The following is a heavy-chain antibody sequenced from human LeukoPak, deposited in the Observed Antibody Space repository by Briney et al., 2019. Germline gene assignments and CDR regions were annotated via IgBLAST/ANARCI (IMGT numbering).Heavy chain of an antibody. CDR1: GFTFSSYA. CDR3: AKGSGRYGSGCFSDS. V-gene: IGHV3-23*01. CDR2: ISATGVST. D-gene: IGHD3-10*01. Sequence: GGSLRLSCAASGFTFSSYAMGWVRQAPGKELEWVSSISATGVSTYYAASVRGRFTISRDNSKNTQYLQMNSLRAEDTAVYYCAKGSGRYGSGCFSDSWGQGTLVTVSS. J-gene: IGHJ5*01.